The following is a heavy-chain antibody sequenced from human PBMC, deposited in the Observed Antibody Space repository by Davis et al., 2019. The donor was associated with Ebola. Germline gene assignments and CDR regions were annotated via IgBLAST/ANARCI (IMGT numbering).Heavy chain of an antibody. CDR2: IAGTGGTT. Sequence: GESLKISCATSGFPLVNYNMNWVRQAPGQGLEWISYIAGTGGTTHYADSVKGRFTMSRDDAKNTLYLRMNSLRAEDTAIDYCAKESNYDFWDGYYSDYWGQGTLVTVSS. CDR1: GFPLVNYN. V-gene: IGHV3-23*01. J-gene: IGHJ4*02. CDR3: AKESNYDFWDGYYSDY. D-gene: IGHD3-3*01.